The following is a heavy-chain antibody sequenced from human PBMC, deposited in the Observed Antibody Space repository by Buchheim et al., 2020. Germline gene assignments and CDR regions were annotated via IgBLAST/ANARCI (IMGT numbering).Heavy chain of an antibody. CDR1: GFSFDDYG. Sequence: VQLVESGGGVVRPGGSLRLSCAASGFSFDDYGMSWVRQVPGKGLEWVSGINWNGGSTAYADSVKGRFTISRHNPKNSLYLHMNSLRPEDTALYHCARAKDSSGYYYHFDYWGQGAL. J-gene: IGHJ4*02. V-gene: IGHV3-20*01. D-gene: IGHD3-22*01. CDR2: INWNGGST. CDR3: ARAKDSSGYYYHFDY.